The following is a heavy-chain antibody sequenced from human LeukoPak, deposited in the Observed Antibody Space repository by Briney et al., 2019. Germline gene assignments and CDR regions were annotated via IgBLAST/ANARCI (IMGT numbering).Heavy chain of an antibody. J-gene: IGHJ4*02. D-gene: IGHD3-22*01. CDR1: GGSISSYY. Sequence: SSETLSLTCTVSGGSISSYYWSWIRQPAGKGLEWIGRIYTSGSTNYNPSLKCRVTMSVDTSKNQFSLKLSSVAAADTAVYYCARDSSGFVTDYWGQGTLVTVSS. V-gene: IGHV4-4*07. CDR2: IYTSGST. CDR3: ARDSSGFVTDY.